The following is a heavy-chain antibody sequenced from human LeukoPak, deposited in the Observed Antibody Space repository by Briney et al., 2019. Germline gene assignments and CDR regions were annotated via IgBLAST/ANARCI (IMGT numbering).Heavy chain of an antibody. CDR1: GGSISSGDYY. CDR3: ARGYCSSTSCYPANDAFDI. J-gene: IGHJ3*02. CDR2: IYYSGST. D-gene: IGHD2-2*01. V-gene: IGHV4-30-4*08. Sequence: SQTLSLTCTVSGGSISSGDYYWSWIRQPPGKGLEWIGYIYYSGSTYYNPSLKSRVTISVDTSKNQFSLELSSVTAADTAVYYCARGYCSSTSCYPANDAFDIWGQGTMVTVSS.